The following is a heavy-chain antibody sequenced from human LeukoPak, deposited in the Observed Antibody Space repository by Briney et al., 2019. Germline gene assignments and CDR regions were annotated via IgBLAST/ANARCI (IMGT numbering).Heavy chain of an antibody. Sequence: GGSLRLSCGASGFTFSTYSMQWVRQAPGKGLEYVSAISSNGVSTFYADSVKGRFTISRDNSKNTLYLQMGSLRAEDMAVYYCAREGEGRWSGSGTYYVDNWGQGTLVTVSS. J-gene: IGHJ4*02. CDR3: AREGEGRWSGSGTYYVDN. V-gene: IGHV3-64*02. CDR1: GFTFSTYS. CDR2: ISSNGVST. D-gene: IGHD3-10*01.